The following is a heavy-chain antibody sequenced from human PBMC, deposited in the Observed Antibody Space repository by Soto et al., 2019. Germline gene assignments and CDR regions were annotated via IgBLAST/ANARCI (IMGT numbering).Heavy chain of an antibody. CDR3: ARVAGTFYWYFDL. D-gene: IGHD3-10*01. CDR1: GGSISSGDYY. CDR2: IYYSGST. V-gene: IGHV4-30-4*01. J-gene: IGHJ2*01. Sequence: QVQLQESGPGLVKHSQTLSLTCTVSGGSISSGDYYWSWIRQPPGKGLEWIGYIYYSGSTYYNPSRTSRVTISVDTSKNQFSLKLSSVTAADTAVYYCARVAGTFYWYFDLWGRGTLVTVSS.